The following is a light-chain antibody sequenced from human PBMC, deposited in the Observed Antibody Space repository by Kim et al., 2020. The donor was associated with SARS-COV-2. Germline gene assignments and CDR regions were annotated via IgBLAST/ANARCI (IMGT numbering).Light chain of an antibody. J-gene: IGKJ4*01. CDR1: QSVYYSSNNRNY. V-gene: IGKV4-1*01. Sequence: DIVMTQSPDSLAVSLGERATINCKSSQSVYYSSNNRNYLAWYQQKPGQPPKLLIYWASARESGVPDRFSGSGSGTDFTLTISSLQAADVAVYYCQQYYSTPLTFGGGTKVDIK. CDR2: WAS. CDR3: QQYYSTPLT.